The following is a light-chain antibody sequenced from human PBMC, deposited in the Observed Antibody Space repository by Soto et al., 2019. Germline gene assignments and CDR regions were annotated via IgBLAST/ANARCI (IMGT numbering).Light chain of an antibody. CDR1: ASDIGNYNY. CDR2: GVS. Sequence: QSALTQPASVSGSPGQSITISCTGSASDIGNYNYVSWYQHYPGKAPKLIIYGVSNRPSGVSDRISASKSGNTASLTISGLQAEDEADYYCSSYNAYSTLCMFGGGTKLTVL. V-gene: IGLV2-14*01. J-gene: IGLJ3*02. CDR3: SSYNAYSTLCM.